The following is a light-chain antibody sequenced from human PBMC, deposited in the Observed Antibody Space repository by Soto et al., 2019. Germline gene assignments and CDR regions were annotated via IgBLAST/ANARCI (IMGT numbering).Light chain of an antibody. CDR2: DVN. Sequence: QSALAQPASVSGSPGQSITISCTGTSSDVGGYNYVSWYQQHPGKAPKLMIYDVNNRPSGVSNRFSGSKSGNTASLTISGLQAEDEADYYCSSYRSSSTLYVFGTRTMVTVL. CDR1: SSDVGGYNY. V-gene: IGLV2-14*01. CDR3: SSYRSSSTLYV. J-gene: IGLJ1*01.